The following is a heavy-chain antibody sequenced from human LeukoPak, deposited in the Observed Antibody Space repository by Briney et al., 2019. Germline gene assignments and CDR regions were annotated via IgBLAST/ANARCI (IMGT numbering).Heavy chain of an antibody. CDR3: AKDRKTLGY. CDR1: GFTVSSNS. CDR2: INGDGTNT. D-gene: IGHD3-16*01. Sequence: GGSLRLSCTVSGFTVSSNSMSWVRQAPGKGLVWVSHINGDGTNTNYADSVKGRFTISRDNSKNTLYLQMNSLRAEDTAVYYCAKDRKTLGYWGQGTLVTVSS. V-gene: IGHV3-74*01. J-gene: IGHJ4*02.